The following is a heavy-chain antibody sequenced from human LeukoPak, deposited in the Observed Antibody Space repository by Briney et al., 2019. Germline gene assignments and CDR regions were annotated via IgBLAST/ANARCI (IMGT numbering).Heavy chain of an antibody. J-gene: IGHJ5*02. Sequence: PGGSLRLSCAASGFTFSSYGMHWVRQAPGKGLEWVAVIWYDGSNKYYADSVKGRFTISRGNSKNTLYLQMNSLRAEDTAVYYCARDPELVVPAAIGWFDPWGQGTLVTVSS. V-gene: IGHV3-33*01. CDR1: GFTFSSYG. D-gene: IGHD2-2*02. CDR3: ARDPELVVPAAIGWFDP. CDR2: IWYDGSNK.